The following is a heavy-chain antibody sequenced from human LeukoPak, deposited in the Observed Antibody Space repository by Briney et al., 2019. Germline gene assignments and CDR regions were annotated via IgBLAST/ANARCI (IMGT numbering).Heavy chain of an antibody. CDR2: ISYDGSNK. CDR3: AVTRGSSWYFDY. V-gene: IGHV3-30*14. Sequence: GGSLRLSCAASGFTFSSYAMHWVRQAPGKGLEWVAVISYDGSNKYYADSVKGRFTLSRDNSKNTLYLQMNSLRAEDTAVYYCAVTRGSSWYFDYWGQGTLVTVSS. D-gene: IGHD6-13*01. CDR1: GFTFSSYA. J-gene: IGHJ4*02.